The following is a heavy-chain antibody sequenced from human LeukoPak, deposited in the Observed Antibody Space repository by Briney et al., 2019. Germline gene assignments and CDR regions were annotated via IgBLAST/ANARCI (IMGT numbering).Heavy chain of an antibody. J-gene: IGHJ3*02. Sequence: SETLSLTCTVPGGSISSYYWSWIRQPAGKGLEWIGRIYTSGSTNYNPSLTSRVTMSVDTSKNQFSLKLRSVTAADTAVYSCARGAGSRTRPEAFAIWGQGTMVTVSS. CDR2: IYTSGST. V-gene: IGHV4-4*07. CDR3: ARGAGSRTRPEAFAI. CDR1: GGSISSYY. D-gene: IGHD1-14*01.